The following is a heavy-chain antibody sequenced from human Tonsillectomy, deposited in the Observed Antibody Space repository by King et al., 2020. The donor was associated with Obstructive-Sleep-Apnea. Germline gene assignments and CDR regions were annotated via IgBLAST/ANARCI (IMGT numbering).Heavy chain of an antibody. J-gene: IGHJ4*02. V-gene: IGHV4-30-4*01. CDR2: IYYSGST. Sequence: QLQESGPGLVKPSQTLSLTCTVSGGSLGGGDYYWGWIRQPPGKGLEWVGSIYYSGSTFYNPSPKSRVTISVATPMKQFSLKLSSVTPADTAVYYCVRAPGGQLWFVYWGQRTLVTVSS. CDR1: GGSLGGGDYY. CDR3: VRAPGGQLWFVY. D-gene: IGHD1-1*01.